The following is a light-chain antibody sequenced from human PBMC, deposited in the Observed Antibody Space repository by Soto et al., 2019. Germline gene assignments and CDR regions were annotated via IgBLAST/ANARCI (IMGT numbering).Light chain of an antibody. V-gene: IGKV1-39*01. CDR2: TAT. CDR1: QSSRRY. J-gene: IGKJ2*01. Sequence: DIQITQSPSSLSASVGDRVTITCVASQSSRRYLNWSQQKLGKAPKVLIYTATSLEGGIPSRFSGSGSGTDFSLTISSLQPEDFATYYCQQSYSTPYNFGQGTKLEIK. CDR3: QQSYSTPYN.